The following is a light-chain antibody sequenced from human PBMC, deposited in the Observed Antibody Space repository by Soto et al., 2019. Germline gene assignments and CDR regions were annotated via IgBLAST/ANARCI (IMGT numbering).Light chain of an antibody. Sequence: EMVMTQSPATLSVSPGERATLSCRASQSVGSNLAWYQQKPGQAPRLLIYGASTRATGFPARFSGSGSGTEFTLTISSLQSEDFAVYYCQHYNNWPLTFGGGTKVEIK. V-gene: IGKV3-15*01. J-gene: IGKJ4*01. CDR3: QHYNNWPLT. CDR1: QSVGSN. CDR2: GAS.